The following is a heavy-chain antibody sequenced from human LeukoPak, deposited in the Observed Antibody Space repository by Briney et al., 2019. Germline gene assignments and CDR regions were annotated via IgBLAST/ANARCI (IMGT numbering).Heavy chain of an antibody. J-gene: IGHJ4*02. V-gene: IGHV3-7*03. D-gene: IGHD5-24*01. Sequence: PGGSLRLSCAASGFNFNSYWMSWDRQVPGKGLQWVGNVNEPGNEEQYVDSVKGRFIISRDNARNLLYLQMDDLRAEDTATYFCAIDDVEGFFDHWGQGTLVTVSS. CDR3: AIDDVEGFFDH. CDR2: VNEPGNEE. CDR1: GFNFNSYW.